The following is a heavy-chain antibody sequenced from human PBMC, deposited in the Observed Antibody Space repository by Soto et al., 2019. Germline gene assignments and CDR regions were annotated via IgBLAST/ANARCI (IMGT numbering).Heavy chain of an antibody. Sequence: SETLSLTCAVYGGSFSGYYWSWIRQPPGKGLEWIGEINHSGSTNYNPSLKSRVTISVDTSKNQFSLKLSSVTAADTAVYYCARERLAGGVLDVWGQGTTVTVSS. V-gene: IGHV4-34*01. J-gene: IGHJ6*02. D-gene: IGHD3-16*01. CDR3: ARERLAGGVLDV. CDR2: INHSGST. CDR1: GGSFSGYY.